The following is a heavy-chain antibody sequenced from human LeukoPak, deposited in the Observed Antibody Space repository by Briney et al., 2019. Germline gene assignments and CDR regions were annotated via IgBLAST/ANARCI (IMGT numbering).Heavy chain of an antibody. Sequence: GGSLRLSCAASGFTVSGNYMSWVRQAPGKGLEWVSIIYSGGSTFYADSVKGRFSISRDNSKNTLYLQMNSLRAEDTAVYYCARAPSQNYYDRQDAFDIWGQGTMVTVSS. CDR3: ARAPSQNYYDRQDAFDI. CDR1: GFTVSGNY. J-gene: IGHJ3*02. D-gene: IGHD3-22*01. V-gene: IGHV3-53*05. CDR2: IYSGGST.